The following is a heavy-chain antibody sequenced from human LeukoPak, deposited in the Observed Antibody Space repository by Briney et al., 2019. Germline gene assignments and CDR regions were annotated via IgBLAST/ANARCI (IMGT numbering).Heavy chain of an antibody. Sequence: GASVKVSCKASGYTFTSYDINWVRQATGQGLEWMGWMNPNSGRTGYAQNFQGRITITRNTSISTAYMELSSLRSEDTAVYYCARLYSGSYGVVYWGQGTLVTVSS. CDR1: GYTFTSYD. D-gene: IGHD1-26*01. CDR3: ARLYSGSYGVVY. V-gene: IGHV1-8*03. J-gene: IGHJ4*02. CDR2: MNPNSGRT.